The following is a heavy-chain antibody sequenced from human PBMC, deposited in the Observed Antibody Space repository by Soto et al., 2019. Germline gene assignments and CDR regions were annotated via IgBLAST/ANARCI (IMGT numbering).Heavy chain of an antibody. Sequence: SGSPSLPCPFSGGGLQDFYLGRILQPPGKGLEWIGYIYYSGSTNYNPSLKSRVTISVDTSKNQFSLKLSSVTAADTAVYYCARGGKMATNNWFDPWGQGTLVTVSS. CDR1: GGGLQDFY. D-gene: IGHD5-12*01. J-gene: IGHJ5*02. CDR3: ARGGKMATNNWFDP. CDR2: IYYSGST. V-gene: IGHV4-59*01.